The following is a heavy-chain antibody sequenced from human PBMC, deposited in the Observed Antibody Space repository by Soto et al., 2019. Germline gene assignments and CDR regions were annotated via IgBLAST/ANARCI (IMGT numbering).Heavy chain of an antibody. J-gene: IGHJ4*02. CDR1: GFTFSSYS. D-gene: IGHD3-10*01. CDR2: ISSSSSYI. CDR3: ARVSLWFGELDY. V-gene: IGHV3-21*01. Sequence: GGSLRLSCAASGFTFSSYSMNWVRQAPGKGLEWVSSISSSSSYIYYADSVKGRFTISRDNAKNSLYLQMNSLRAEDTAVYYCARVSLWFGELDYWGQGTLVTVSS.